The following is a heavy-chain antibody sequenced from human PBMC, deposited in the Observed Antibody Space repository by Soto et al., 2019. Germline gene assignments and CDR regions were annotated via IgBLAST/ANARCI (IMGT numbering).Heavy chain of an antibody. Sequence: SETLSLTCTVSGGSISSSSHYWGWIRQPPGKGLEWIGNIYYSGSTYYNPSLKSRVTISVDTSKNEFSLKMSSVTAADTAVYYCARLTGALYGMDVWGQGTTVTVSS. CDR3: ARLTGALYGMDV. CDR2: IYYSGST. V-gene: IGHV4-39*01. J-gene: IGHJ6*02. D-gene: IGHD7-27*01. CDR1: GGSISSSSHY.